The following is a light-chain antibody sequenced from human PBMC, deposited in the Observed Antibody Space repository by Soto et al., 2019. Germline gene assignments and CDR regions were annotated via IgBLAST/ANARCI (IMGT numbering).Light chain of an antibody. V-gene: IGKV3-15*01. Sequence: EILMTQSPATLSVSPGXNATLSCRASQSVSGNLVWYQQKLGQPPRLLIYDASTRATGIPARFSGMGSGTQFTLTINSLQPEDFALYYCQQYAKWPPLTFGGGTKVDIK. J-gene: IGKJ4*01. CDR3: QQYAKWPPLT. CDR2: DAS. CDR1: QSVSGN.